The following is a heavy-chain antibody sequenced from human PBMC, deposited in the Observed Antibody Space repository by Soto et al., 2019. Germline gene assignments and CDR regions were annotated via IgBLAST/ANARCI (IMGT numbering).Heavy chain of an antibody. CDR1: GYTFTSYY. Sequence: ASVKVSCKASGYTFTSYYMHCVRQAPGQGLEWMGIINPSGGSTSYAQKFQGRVTMTRDTSTSTVYMELSSLRSEDTAVYYCARDLLDDLAASSANYHHYRMAVWGPGTTVIVSS. D-gene: IGHD2-15*01. CDR3: ARDLLDDLAASSANYHHYRMAV. CDR2: INPSGGST. J-gene: IGHJ6*02. V-gene: IGHV1-46*01.